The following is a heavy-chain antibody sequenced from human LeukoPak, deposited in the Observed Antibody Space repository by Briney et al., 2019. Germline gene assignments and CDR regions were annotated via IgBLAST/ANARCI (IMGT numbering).Heavy chain of an antibody. J-gene: IGHJ3*02. V-gene: IGHV4-34*01. CDR3: ARGGAANAFDI. CDR2: IYHSGST. CDR1: GGSFSNYY. Sequence: SETLSLTCAVYGGSFSNYYWNWIRQTPGKGLEWIGEIYHSGSTDYNPSLKSRVTISIDTSKNHFSLKLSSVTAADTAVYYCARGGAANAFDIWGQGTRVTVSS. D-gene: IGHD6-13*01.